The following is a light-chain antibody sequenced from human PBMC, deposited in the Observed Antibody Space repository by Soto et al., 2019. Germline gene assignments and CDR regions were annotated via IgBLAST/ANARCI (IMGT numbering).Light chain of an antibody. CDR3: MQPLQSWT. J-gene: IGKJ1*01. V-gene: IGKV2-28*01. CDR1: QILLHSNGYNY. Sequence: DIVMTQSPLSLPVTPGEPASISCRSSQILLHSNGYNYLDWYLQKPGQSPQLLIYLGSNRASGVPDRFSGSGSGTDFTLKISRVEAEDVGVYYCMQPLQSWTVGQGTKVDIK. CDR2: LGS.